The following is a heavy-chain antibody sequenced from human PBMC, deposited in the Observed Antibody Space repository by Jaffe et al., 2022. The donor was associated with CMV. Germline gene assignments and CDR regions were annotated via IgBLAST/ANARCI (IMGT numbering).Heavy chain of an antibody. D-gene: IGHD6-19*01. Sequence: EVQLVESGGGLVQPGGSLRLSCAASGFTFSSYWMSWVRQAPGKGLEWVANIKQDGSEKYYVDSVKGRFTISRDNAKNSLYLQMNSLRAEDTAVYYCATDGYSSGWPGDYWGQGTLVTVSS. CDR3: ATDGYSSGWPGDY. CDR1: GFTFSSYW. J-gene: IGHJ4*02. V-gene: IGHV3-7*01. CDR2: IKQDGSEK.